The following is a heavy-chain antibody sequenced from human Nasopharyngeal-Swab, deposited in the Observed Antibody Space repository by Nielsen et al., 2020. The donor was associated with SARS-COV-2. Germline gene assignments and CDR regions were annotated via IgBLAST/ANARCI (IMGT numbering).Heavy chain of an antibody. Sequence: SCTVSGGSISSSSYYWGWIRQPPGKGLEWIGSIYYSGSTYYNPSLKSRVTISVDTSKNHFSLKLSSVTAADTAVYYCARGVISSFDAFDIWGQGTMVTVSS. J-gene: IGHJ3*02. CDR2: IYYSGST. V-gene: IGHV4-39*01. CDR1: GGSISSSSYY. D-gene: IGHD3-16*02. CDR3: ARGVISSFDAFDI.